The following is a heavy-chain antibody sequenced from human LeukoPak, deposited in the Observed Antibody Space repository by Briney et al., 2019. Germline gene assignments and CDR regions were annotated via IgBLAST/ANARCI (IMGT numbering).Heavy chain of an antibody. Sequence: SVKVSCKASGGTFSSYAISWVRQAPGQGLEWMGAIIPIFGTANYAQKFQGRVTITTDESTSTAYMELSSLRSEDTAVYYCARGSRYCSSTSCYYYYYMDVWGKGTTVTVSS. J-gene: IGHJ6*03. CDR3: ARGSRYCSSTSCYYYYYMDV. CDR2: IIPIFGTA. V-gene: IGHV1-69*05. D-gene: IGHD2-2*01. CDR1: GGTFSSYA.